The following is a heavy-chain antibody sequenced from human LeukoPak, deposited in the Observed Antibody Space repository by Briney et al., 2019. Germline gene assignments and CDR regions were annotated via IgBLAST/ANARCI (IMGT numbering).Heavy chain of an antibody. CDR2: ISSSGSTI. V-gene: IGHV3-11*01. CDR3: ARTVVVVAAVDY. D-gene: IGHD2-15*01. Sequence: GGSLRLSCAASGFTFSDYYMSWIRQAPGKELEWVSYISSSGSTIYYADSVKGRFTISRDNAKNSLYLQMNSLRAEDTAVYYCARTVVVVAAVDYWGQGTLVTVSS. CDR1: GFTFSDYY. J-gene: IGHJ4*02.